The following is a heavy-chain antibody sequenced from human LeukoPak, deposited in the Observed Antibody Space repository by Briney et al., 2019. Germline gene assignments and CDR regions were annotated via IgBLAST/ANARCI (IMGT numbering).Heavy chain of an antibody. J-gene: IGHJ3*02. Sequence: SETLSLTCTVSGGSISSSSYYWGWIRQPPGKGLEWIGSIYYSGSTYYNPSLKSRVTISVDTSKNQFSLKLSSVTAADTAVYYCARKDWSDVDIGAFDIWGQGTMVTVSS. CDR3: ARKDWSDVDIGAFDI. CDR2: IYYSGST. CDR1: GGSISSSSYY. D-gene: IGHD1-1*01. V-gene: IGHV4-39*07.